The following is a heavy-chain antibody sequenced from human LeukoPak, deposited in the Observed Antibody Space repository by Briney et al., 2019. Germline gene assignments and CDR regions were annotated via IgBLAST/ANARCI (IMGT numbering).Heavy chain of an antibody. V-gene: IGHV1-18*01. J-gene: IGHJ4*02. CDR1: GYTFTSYG. Sequence: ASVKVSCKASGYTFTSYGISWVRQAPGQGLEWMGWISAYNGNTSYAQKLQGRVTMTTDTSTSTAYMELRSLRSDDTAVYYCARDDIVVVTAIPSYFDYRGQGTLVTVSS. CDR3: ARDDIVVVTAIPSYFDY. CDR2: ISAYNGNT. D-gene: IGHD2-21*02.